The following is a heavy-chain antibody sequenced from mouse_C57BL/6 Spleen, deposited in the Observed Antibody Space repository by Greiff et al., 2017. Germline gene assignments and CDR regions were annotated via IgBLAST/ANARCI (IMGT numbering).Heavy chain of an antibody. CDR2: IHPNSGST. CDR1: GYTFTSYW. V-gene: IGHV1-64*01. J-gene: IGHJ4*01. CDR3: AREDITTMDY. D-gene: IGHD1-1*01. Sequence: QVQLKQPGAELVKPGASVKLSCKASGYTFTSYWMHWVKQRPGQGLEWIGMIHPNSGSTNYNEKFKSKATLTVDKSSSTAYMQLSSLTSEDSAVYYCAREDITTMDYWGQGTSVTVSS.